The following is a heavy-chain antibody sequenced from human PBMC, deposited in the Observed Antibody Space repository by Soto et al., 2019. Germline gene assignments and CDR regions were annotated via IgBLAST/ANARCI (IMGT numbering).Heavy chain of an antibody. CDR2: VYHTGST. CDR3: ARAGIYDSSGSDWGYLYALDV. Sequence: QDQLQESGPGLVKPSQTLSLSCNVSVGSFPSGEYSWTWIRRPPGKGLGWFGNVYHTGSTSYNPPLKSRVTLSIDTSKNQFSLRLTSVTAADTAVYFCARAGIYDSSGSDWGYLYALDVWGPGTTVIVSS. V-gene: IGHV4-30-4*01. D-gene: IGHD3-22*01. J-gene: IGHJ6*02. CDR1: VGSFPSGEYS.